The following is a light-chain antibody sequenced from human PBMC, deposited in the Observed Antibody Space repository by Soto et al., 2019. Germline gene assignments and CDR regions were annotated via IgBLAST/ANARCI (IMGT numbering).Light chain of an antibody. J-gene: IGLJ1*01. CDR2: GGN. CDR3: QSSDMSRNNYV. V-gene: IGLV1-40*01. Sequence: QSALTQPPSVSGAPGQTVTISCTGRSSNIGAPYDVHGYQHLPGTAPKLLIYGGNNRPSGVPDRFSGSRSGTSASLDITGLQAEDEAAYFCQSSDMSRNNYVFGTGTKVTVL. CDR1: SSNIGAPYD.